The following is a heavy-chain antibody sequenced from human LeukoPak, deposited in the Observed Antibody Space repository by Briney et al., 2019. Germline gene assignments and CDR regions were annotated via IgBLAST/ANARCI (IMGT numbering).Heavy chain of an antibody. V-gene: IGHV4-30-4*01. CDR2: IFYSGST. J-gene: IGHJ4*02. D-gene: IGHD6-13*01. CDR3: ARLKPYSSTSGYYFDY. CDR1: GGSISSGDYY. Sequence: PSETLSLTCTVSGGSISSGDYYWSWIRQPPGKGLEWIGYIFYSGSTYYNPSLKSRVTISVDTSNNHFSLRLTSVTAADTAVYYCARLKPYSSTSGYYFDYWGQGNLVTVSS.